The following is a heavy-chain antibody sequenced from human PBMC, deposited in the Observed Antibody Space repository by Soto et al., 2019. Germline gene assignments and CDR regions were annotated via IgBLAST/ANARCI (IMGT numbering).Heavy chain of an antibody. J-gene: IGHJ6*02. V-gene: IGHV4-34*01. CDR1: GGSFSGYY. CDR2: INHNGST. CDR3: ARGGRLWFGAYGMDV. D-gene: IGHD3-10*01. Sequence: SETLSLTCAVYGGSFSGYYWSWIRQPPGKGLEWIGEINHNGSTNYNPSLKSRVTISVDTSKNQFSLKLSSVTAADTAVYYCARGGRLWFGAYGMDVWGQGTTVT.